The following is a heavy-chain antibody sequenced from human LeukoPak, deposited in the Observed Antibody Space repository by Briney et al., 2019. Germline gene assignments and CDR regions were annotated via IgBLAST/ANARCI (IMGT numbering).Heavy chain of an antibody. D-gene: IGHD1-26*01. CDR3: ARSYSGSYTDAFDI. Sequence: ASVKVSCKASGYTFTGYYMHWVRQAPGQGLEWMGWISAYNGNTNYAQKLQGRVTMTTDTSTSTAYMELRSLRSDDTAVYYCARSYSGSYTDAFDIWGQGTMVTVSS. J-gene: IGHJ3*02. V-gene: IGHV1-18*04. CDR1: GYTFTGYY. CDR2: ISAYNGNT.